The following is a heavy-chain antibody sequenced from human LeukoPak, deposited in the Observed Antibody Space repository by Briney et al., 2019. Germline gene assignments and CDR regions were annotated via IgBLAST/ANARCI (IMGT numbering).Heavy chain of an antibody. D-gene: IGHD2-15*01. CDR1: GFTFTSYW. V-gene: IGHV3-74*01. J-gene: IGHJ6*02. CDR2: VNSDGSST. Sequence: GGSLRLSCAASGFTFTSYWMHWVRQAPGKGLVWVSRVNSDGSSTTYADSVKGRFTISRDNAKNTLYLQMNSLRAEDTAVYYCVRDVSRRMGMDVWGQGTTVTVSS. CDR3: VRDVSRRMGMDV.